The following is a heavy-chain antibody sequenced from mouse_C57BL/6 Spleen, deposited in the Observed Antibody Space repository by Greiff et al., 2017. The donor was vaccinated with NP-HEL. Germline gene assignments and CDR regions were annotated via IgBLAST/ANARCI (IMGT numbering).Heavy chain of an antibody. V-gene: IGHV1-52*01. CDR1: GYTFTSYW. J-gene: IGHJ3*01. D-gene: IGHD3-2*02. CDR2: IDPSDSET. Sequence: QVQLKQPGAELVRPGSSVKLSCKASGYTFTSYWMHWVKQRPIQGLEWIGNIDPSDSETKYNQKFKDKATLTVDKSSSKAYMQLSILTSEYSAVYYCSIGRGDISGSWFSYWGQGTLVTVSA. CDR3: SIGRGDISGSWFSY.